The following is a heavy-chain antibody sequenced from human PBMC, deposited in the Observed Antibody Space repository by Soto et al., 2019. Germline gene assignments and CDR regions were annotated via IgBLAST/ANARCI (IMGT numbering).Heavy chain of an antibody. J-gene: IGHJ6*02. CDR3: ARGTTTPAISAMDV. Sequence: QVQLVESGGGVVQPGRSLRLSCAASGFTFSNNAMDWVRQAPGKGLEGVAVISYDGSNKYIAESVKGRFTISRDNSKNTLFLQMNSLRAEDTAVYYCARGTTTPAISAMDVWGQGTTVTVSS. CDR2: ISYDGSNK. D-gene: IGHD2-21*02. V-gene: IGHV3-30-3*01. CDR1: GFTFSNNA.